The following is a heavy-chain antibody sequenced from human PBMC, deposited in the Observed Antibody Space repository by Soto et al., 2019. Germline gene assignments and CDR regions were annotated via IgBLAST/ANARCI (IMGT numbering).Heavy chain of an antibody. CDR1: GLTFTSYW. Sequence: EVQLVESGGGLVQPGGSLRLSCAASGLTFTSYWMHWVRQAPGKGLVWVSRINSDGSTINNADFVKGRFIISRDNAKNTLYLQMNSLRADDTAVYYCARGLKGYHGLDVWGQGTTVTVSS. J-gene: IGHJ6*02. CDR2: INSDGSTI. V-gene: IGHV3-74*01. D-gene: IGHD3-22*01. CDR3: ARGLKGYHGLDV.